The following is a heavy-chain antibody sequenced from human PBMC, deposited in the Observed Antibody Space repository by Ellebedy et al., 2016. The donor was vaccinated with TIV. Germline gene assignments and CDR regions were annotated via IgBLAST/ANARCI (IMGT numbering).Heavy chain of an antibody. CDR1: GFTFSNDA. D-gene: IGHD1-26*01. CDR3: AKDRRVGAVKLGEVAFDI. V-gene: IGHV3-23*01. Sequence: GESPKISCAASGFTFSNDAMSWVRQAPGKGLEWVSAISGSGCSTYYADSVKGRFTLSRDTSKNTLYLEMNSLRAEDTAIYYCAKDRRVGAVKLGEVAFDIWGQGTMVTISS. J-gene: IGHJ3*02. CDR2: ISGSGCST.